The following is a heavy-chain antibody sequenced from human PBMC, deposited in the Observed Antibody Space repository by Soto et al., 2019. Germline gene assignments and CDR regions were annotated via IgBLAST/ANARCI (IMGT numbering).Heavy chain of an antibody. CDR2: IYHSGST. V-gene: IGHV4-4*02. CDR3: ARGGYYDFWTPSQAFDI. Sequence: PSETLSLTCAASGGSISSSNWWSWVRQPAGKGLEWIGEIYHSGSTNYNPSLKSRVTISVDKSKNQFSLKLSSVTAADTAVYYCARGGYYDFWTPSQAFDIWGQGTMVTVSS. J-gene: IGHJ3*02. CDR1: GGSISSSNW. D-gene: IGHD3-3*01.